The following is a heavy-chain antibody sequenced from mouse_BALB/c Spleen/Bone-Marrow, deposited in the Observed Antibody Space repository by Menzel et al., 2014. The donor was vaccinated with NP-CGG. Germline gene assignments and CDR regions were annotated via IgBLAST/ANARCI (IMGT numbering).Heavy chain of an antibody. CDR1: GFDFSRYW. J-gene: IGHJ3*01. CDR2: INPDSSTI. V-gene: IGHV4-1*02. CDR3: ARRNRYDGGFAY. Sequence: EVKVVESGGGLVQPGGSLTLSCAASGFDFSRYWMNWVRQAPGKGLEWIGEINPDSSTINYTPSLKDIFIISRDNAKNTLYLQMGKVRSEDTALYYCARRNRYDGGFAYWGQGTLVTVSA. D-gene: IGHD2-14*01.